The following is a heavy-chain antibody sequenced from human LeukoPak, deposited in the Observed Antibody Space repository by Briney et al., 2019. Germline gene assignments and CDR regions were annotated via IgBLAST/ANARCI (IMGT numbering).Heavy chain of an antibody. V-gene: IGHV3-7*03. D-gene: IGHD2-15*01. J-gene: IGHJ4*02. Sequence: PGGSLSLSCVASIFTFNNYWMTWVRQAPGKGLEWVASIKQDGSEKYYMDSVKGRFIISRDNAKNSLYLQMNSLRVEDTAVYYCARDGGYCSGGTCYSTYWGQGTLVTVSS. CDR2: IKQDGSEK. CDR1: IFTFNNYW. CDR3: ARDGGYCSGGTCYSTY.